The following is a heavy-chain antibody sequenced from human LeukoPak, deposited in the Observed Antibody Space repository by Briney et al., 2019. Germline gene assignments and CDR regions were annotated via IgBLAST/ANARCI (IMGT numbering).Heavy chain of an antibody. V-gene: IGHV4-39*07. Sequence: PSETLSLTCTVSGGSISSGSYYWSWIRQPPGKGLEWIGEINHSGSTNYNPSLKSRVTISVDTSKNQFSLKLSSVTAADTAVYYCARGGAAAEDYWGQGTLVTVSS. CDR1: GGSISSGSYY. J-gene: IGHJ4*02. D-gene: IGHD6-13*01. CDR3: ARGGAAAEDY. CDR2: INHSGST.